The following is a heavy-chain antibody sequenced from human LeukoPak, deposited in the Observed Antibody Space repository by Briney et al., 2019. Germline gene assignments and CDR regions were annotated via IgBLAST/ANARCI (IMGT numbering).Heavy chain of an antibody. CDR2: ISGSGGST. CDR1: GFTFSSYA. J-gene: IGHJ4*02. Sequence: TGGSLRLSCAASGFTFSSYAMSWVRQAPGKGLEWVSAISGSGGSTYYADSVKGRFTTSRDNSKNTLYLQMNSLRAEDTAVYYCAKDNQVGYCSGGSCYPFDYWGQGTLVTVSS. D-gene: IGHD2-15*01. V-gene: IGHV3-23*01. CDR3: AKDNQVGYCSGGSCYPFDY.